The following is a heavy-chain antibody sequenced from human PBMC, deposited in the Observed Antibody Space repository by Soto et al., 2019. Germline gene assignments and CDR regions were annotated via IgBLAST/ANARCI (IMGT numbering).Heavy chain of an antibody. CDR3: ATRGRWEQKVDFDY. J-gene: IGHJ4*02. CDR2: FDPEDGET. Sequence: ASVKVSCKVSGYTLPELSMHWVRQALGKGLEWMGGFDPEDGETIYAQKFQGRVTMTEDTSTDTAYMELSSLRSEDTAVYYCATRGRWEQKVDFDYWGQGTLDPVSS. CDR1: GYTLPELS. V-gene: IGHV1-24*01. D-gene: IGHD1-26*01.